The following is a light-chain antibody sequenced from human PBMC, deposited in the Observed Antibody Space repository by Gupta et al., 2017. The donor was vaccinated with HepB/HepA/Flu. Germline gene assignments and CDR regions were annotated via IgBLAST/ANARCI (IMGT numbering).Light chain of an antibody. Sequence: DLVMTQSPLSLPVTPGEPASISCRSSQSLLHTNGYNYLDWYLQKPGQSPQLLIYLGSNRASGGPDRFSGSGSGTDFTLKISRVEAEDVGVYYCMQALQTPLVTFGGGTKVEIK. CDR3: MQALQTPLVT. CDR2: LGS. V-gene: IGKV2-28*01. CDR1: QSLLHTNGYNY. J-gene: IGKJ4*01.